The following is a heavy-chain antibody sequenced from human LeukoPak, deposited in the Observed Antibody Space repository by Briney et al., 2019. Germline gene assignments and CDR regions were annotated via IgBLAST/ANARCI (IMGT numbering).Heavy chain of an antibody. CDR1: GFSFSSYG. CDR2: ISRNGDET. V-gene: IGHV3-64*01. CDR3: ARIITMIPF. Sequence: GGSLRLSCAASGFSFSSYGMHWVRQAPGKRLEYVSAISRNGDETYYANSVEGRFTISRDNSKNTLYLQMGSLRDEDMAVYYCARIITMIPFWGQGTLVTVSS. J-gene: IGHJ4*02. D-gene: IGHD3-22*01.